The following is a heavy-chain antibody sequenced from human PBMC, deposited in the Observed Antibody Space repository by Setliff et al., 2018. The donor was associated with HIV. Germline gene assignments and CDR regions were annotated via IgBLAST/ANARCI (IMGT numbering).Heavy chain of an antibody. CDR1: GGTFINSA. CDR3: GAGQHSYSYLGYYYSGVDV. J-gene: IGHJ6*02. D-gene: IGHD3-10*01. Sequence: SVKVSCKASGGTFINSAFTWVRQAPGQGLEWVGGMLPILGMGDFAQKFQGRVTITADESTSIAYMELSSPRSDDTAIYYCGAGQHSYSYLGYYYSGVDVWGQGTTVTVSS. CDR2: MLPILGMG. V-gene: IGHV1-69*10.